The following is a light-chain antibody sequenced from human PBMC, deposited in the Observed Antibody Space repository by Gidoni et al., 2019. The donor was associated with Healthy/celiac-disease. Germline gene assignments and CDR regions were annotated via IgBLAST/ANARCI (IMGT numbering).Light chain of an antibody. CDR2: GAS. CDR1: QSVSSSY. CDR3: QQYGSSPLT. V-gene: IGKV3-20*01. Sequence: EIVLTQSPGTPSLSPGERATLSCRASQSVSSSYLAWDQQKPGQAPRLLIYGASSRATGIPDRFSGSGSGTDFTLTISRLEPEDFAVYYCQQYGSSPLTFXGXTKVEIK. J-gene: IGKJ4*01.